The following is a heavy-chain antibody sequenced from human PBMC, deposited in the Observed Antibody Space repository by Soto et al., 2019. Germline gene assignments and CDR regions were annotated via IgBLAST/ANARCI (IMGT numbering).Heavy chain of an antibody. V-gene: IGHV4-59*08. Sequence: PSETLSLTCTVSGGSISSYYWSWIRQPPGKGLEWIGYIYYSGSTNYNPSLKSRVTISVDTSKNQFSLKLSSVTAADTAVYYCARRLPRLGYCSGGSCSPDAFDIWGQGTMVNVSS. J-gene: IGHJ3*02. CDR2: IYYSGST. D-gene: IGHD2-15*01. CDR3: ARRLPRLGYCSGGSCSPDAFDI. CDR1: GGSISSYY.